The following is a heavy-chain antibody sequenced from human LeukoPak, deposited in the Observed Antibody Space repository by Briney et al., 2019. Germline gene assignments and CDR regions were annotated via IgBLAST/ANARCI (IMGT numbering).Heavy chain of an antibody. Sequence: SETLSLTCTVSGGSISSGGYYWSWIRQPPGKGLEWIGEINHSGSTNYNPSLKSRVTISVDTSKNQFSLKLSSVTAADTAVYYCARTYDSSGYYRDAFDIWGQGTMVTVSS. D-gene: IGHD3-22*01. CDR1: GGSISSGGYY. J-gene: IGHJ3*02. CDR2: INHSGST. V-gene: IGHV4-39*07. CDR3: ARTYDSSGYYRDAFDI.